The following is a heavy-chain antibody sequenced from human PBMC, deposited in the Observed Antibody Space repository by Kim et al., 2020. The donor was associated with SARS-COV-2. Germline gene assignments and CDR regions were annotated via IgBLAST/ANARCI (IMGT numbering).Heavy chain of an antibody. V-gene: IGHV3-33*05. D-gene: IGHD6-13*01. CDR2: ISYDGSNK. Sequence: GGSLRLSCAASGFTFSSYGMHWVRQAPGKGLEWVAVISYDGSNKYYADSVKGRFTISRDNSKNTLYLQMNSLRAEDTAVYYCARVPFQGSSSSWYAFLDYWGQGTLVTVSS. CDR1: GFTFSSYG. J-gene: IGHJ4*02. CDR3: ARVPFQGSSSSWYAFLDY.